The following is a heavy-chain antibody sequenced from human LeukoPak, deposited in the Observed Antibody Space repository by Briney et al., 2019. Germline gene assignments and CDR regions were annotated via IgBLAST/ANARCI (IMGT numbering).Heavy chain of an antibody. D-gene: IGHD3-10*01. Sequence: GGSLRLSCAASGFTFSSYAMSWVRQAPGKGLEWVSSIGTSSAYIYYADSVRGRFTISRDNVKNSVFLQMNSLRAEDTAVYYCARLLGTGLGKYYFDYWGQGTLVIVSS. CDR2: IGTSSAYI. V-gene: IGHV3-21*01. CDR1: GFTFSSYA. CDR3: ARLLGTGLGKYYFDY. J-gene: IGHJ4*02.